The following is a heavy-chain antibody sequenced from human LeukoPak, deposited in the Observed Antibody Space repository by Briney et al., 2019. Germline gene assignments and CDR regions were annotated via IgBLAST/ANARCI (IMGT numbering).Heavy chain of an antibody. CDR1: GGSFSGYY. J-gene: IGHJ4*02. V-gene: IGHV4-34*01. CDR3: ARDQGITDYGDYDLHFDY. Sequence: SETLSLTCAVYGGSFSGYYWSWIRQPPGKGLEWIGEINHSGSTNYNPSLKSRVTISVDTSKNQFSLKLSSVTAADTAVYYCARDQGITDYGDYDLHFDYWGQGTLVTVSS. D-gene: IGHD4-17*01. CDR2: INHSGST.